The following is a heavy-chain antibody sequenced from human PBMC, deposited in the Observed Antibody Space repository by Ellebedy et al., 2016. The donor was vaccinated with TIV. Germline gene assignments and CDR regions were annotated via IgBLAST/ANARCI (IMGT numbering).Heavy chain of an antibody. D-gene: IGHD6-13*01. Sequence: SETLSLTCTVSGGSVSSGSYFWSWIRQPPGRGLEWIGYIHHTGSTNYSPSLKSRVTISIDTSKNDFSLKVSSVTAADTAVYYCARRYIPAAWAFDLWGQGTMVTVSS. V-gene: IGHV4-61*03. CDR3: ARRYIPAAWAFDL. CDR2: IHHTGST. CDR1: GGSVSSGSYF. J-gene: IGHJ3*01.